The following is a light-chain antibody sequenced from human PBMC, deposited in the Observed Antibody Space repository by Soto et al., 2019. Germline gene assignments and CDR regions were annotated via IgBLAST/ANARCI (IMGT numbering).Light chain of an antibody. Sequence: QSVLTQPASVSGSPGQSITISCTGTSNDVGAYNFVSWYQQHPGKAPKLMIFEVNSRPSGVSSRFSGSKSGNTASLTISGLQAEDEADYYCSSYTRTSTPYVFGTGTKVTVL. J-gene: IGLJ1*01. CDR2: EVN. CDR3: SSYTRTSTPYV. V-gene: IGLV2-14*01. CDR1: SNDVGAYNF.